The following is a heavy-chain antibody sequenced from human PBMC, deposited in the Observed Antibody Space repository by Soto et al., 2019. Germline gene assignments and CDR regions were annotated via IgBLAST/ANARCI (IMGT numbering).Heavy chain of an antibody. Sequence: PSEPLSLTCTVSDGSISSYYCSWIRQQPGKGLERIGYIYYSGSTNYKPSLKSRVTISVDTSKNQFSLKLSSVTAADTAVYYCARHNDRYDFWSSYYPGYYMDVWGKGTTVTVSS. CDR3: ARHNDRYDFWSSYYPGYYMDV. CDR1: DGSISSYY. CDR2: IYYSGST. D-gene: IGHD3-3*01. V-gene: IGHV4-59*08. J-gene: IGHJ6*03.